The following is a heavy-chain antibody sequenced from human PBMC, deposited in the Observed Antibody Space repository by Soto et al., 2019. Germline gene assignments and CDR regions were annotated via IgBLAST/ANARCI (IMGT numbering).Heavy chain of an antibody. V-gene: IGHV1-69*12. Sequence: QVQLVQSGAEVKKPGSSVKVSCKASGGTFSSYAINWVRQAPGQGVEWLGGIIPIFGTANYAQQFQVRVTITADESTSTAYMERRSLSSEDTAVYDCARTTGTRNYWGQGPLVTVAS. CDR3: ARTTGTRNY. CDR1: GGTFSSYA. CDR2: IIPIFGTA. J-gene: IGHJ4*02. D-gene: IGHD1-1*01.